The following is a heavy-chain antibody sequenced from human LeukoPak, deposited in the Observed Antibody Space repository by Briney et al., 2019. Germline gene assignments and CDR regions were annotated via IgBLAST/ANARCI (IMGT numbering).Heavy chain of an antibody. CDR1: GYTFTSYY. V-gene: IGHV1-69*13. CDR3: ARASRSSWEFDY. J-gene: IGHJ4*02. Sequence: ASVKVSCKASGYTFTSYYMHCVRQAPGQGLEWMGGIIPIFGTANYAQKFQGRVTITADESTSTAYMELSSLRSEDTAVYYCARASRSSWEFDYWGQGTLVTVSS. D-gene: IGHD6-13*01. CDR2: IIPIFGTA.